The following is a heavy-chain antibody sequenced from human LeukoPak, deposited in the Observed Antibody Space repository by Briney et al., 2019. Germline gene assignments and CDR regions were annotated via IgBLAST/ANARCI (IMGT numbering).Heavy chain of an antibody. Sequence: GASVKVSCKASGYSFTSHYMHWVRQAPGQGLEWMGLINPRGTSTIYAQKFQGRVTMTEDTSTDTAYMELSSLRSEDTAVYYCATSGSYYYYYYMDVWGKGTTVTVSS. D-gene: IGHD1-26*01. CDR2: INPRGTST. CDR1: GYSFTSHY. V-gene: IGHV1-46*01. CDR3: ATSGSYYYYYYMDV. J-gene: IGHJ6*03.